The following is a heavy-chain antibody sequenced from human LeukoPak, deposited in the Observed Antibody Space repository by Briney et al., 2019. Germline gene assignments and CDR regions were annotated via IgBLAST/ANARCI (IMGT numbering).Heavy chain of an antibody. CDR2: IYPGDSDT. D-gene: IGHD2-15*01. Sequence: GESLKISCKGSGYSFTSYWIGWVRQMPGKGLEWMGIIYPGDSDTRYSPSFQGQVTISADKSISTAYLQWSSLKASDTAMYYCARSYTSGGSCQGWFSLFDYCGQGTLVTVSS. V-gene: IGHV5-51*01. J-gene: IGHJ4*02. CDR1: GYSFTSYW. CDR3: ARSYTSGGSCQGWFSLFDY.